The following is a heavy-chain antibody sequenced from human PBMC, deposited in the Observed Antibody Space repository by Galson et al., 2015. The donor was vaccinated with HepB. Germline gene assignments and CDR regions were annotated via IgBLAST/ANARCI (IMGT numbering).Heavy chain of an antibody. CDR2: VNPRSGAT. Sequence: SVKVSCKASGYTFTGNYIHWVRKAPGRGLEWMGWVNPRSGATNYAQKFQGRVTMTRDTSINTAYMELSSLRSDDTAVYYCVRLQDDSEGFYLYFDLWGRGTLVTVSS. CDR1: GYTFTGNY. J-gene: IGHJ2*01. D-gene: IGHD5-24*01. V-gene: IGHV1-2*02. CDR3: VRLQDDSEGFYLYFDL.